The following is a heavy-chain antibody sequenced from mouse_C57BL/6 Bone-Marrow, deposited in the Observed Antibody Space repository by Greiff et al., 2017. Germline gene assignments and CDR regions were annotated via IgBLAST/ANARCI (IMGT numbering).Heavy chain of an antibody. D-gene: IGHD1-1*01. J-gene: IGHJ4*01. CDR1: GYTFTSYW. Sequence: VHLVESGAELVKPGASVKMSCKASGYTFTSYWITWVKQRPGQGLEWIGDIYPGSGSTNYNEKFKSKATLTVDTSSSTAYMQLSSLTSEDSAVYYCARPYGTLYYYAMDYWGQGTSVTVSS. V-gene: IGHV1-55*01. CDR2: IYPGSGST. CDR3: ARPYGTLYYYAMDY.